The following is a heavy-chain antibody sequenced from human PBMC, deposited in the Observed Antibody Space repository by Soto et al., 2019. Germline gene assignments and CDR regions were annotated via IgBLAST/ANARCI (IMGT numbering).Heavy chain of an antibody. V-gene: IGHV3-30*03. CDR1: GFTFSSYV. CDR2: YLYDGSNT. Sequence: SLRLSSAASGFTFSSYVMHWVRQSPGKGLEGVAVYLYDGSNTYYAPSVKGRFTISRDNSKNPLSLKMNSVRAADTAVYYCARDDLAAAAINAYNGLDAWGQGTTVTVSS. D-gene: IGHD6-13*01. J-gene: IGHJ6*02. CDR3: ARDDLAAAAINAYNGLDA.